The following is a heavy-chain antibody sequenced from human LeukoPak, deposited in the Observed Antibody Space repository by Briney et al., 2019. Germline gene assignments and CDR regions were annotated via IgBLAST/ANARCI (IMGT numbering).Heavy chain of an antibody. Sequence: ASVKVSCKASGYTFTSYDINWVRQATGHGLEWMGWMNPNSGNTGYAQKFQGRVTMTRNTSISTAYMELSSLRSVYTAVCECARGGWYEGNWSAPWGQGTLVTVSS. CDR3: ARGGWYEGNWSAP. CDR2: MNPNSGNT. D-gene: IGHD6-19*01. J-gene: IGHJ5*02. V-gene: IGHV1-8*01. CDR1: GYTFTSYD.